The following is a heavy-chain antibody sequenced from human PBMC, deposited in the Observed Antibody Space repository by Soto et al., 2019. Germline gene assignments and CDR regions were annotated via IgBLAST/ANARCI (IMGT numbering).Heavy chain of an antibody. D-gene: IGHD6-6*01. Sequence: QVQLQQSGPGLVKPSQTLSLTCAISGDSVSSNSAAWNWIRQSPSRGLEWLGRTYYRSKWYNDYAVSVKSRITSNPDTSKNQFSLQLNSVTPEDTALYYCARDRGEYSSSYGLGYYGMDVWGQGTTVTVSS. CDR1: GDSVSSNSAA. CDR3: ARDRGEYSSSYGLGYYGMDV. CDR2: TYYRSKWYN. V-gene: IGHV6-1*01. J-gene: IGHJ6*02.